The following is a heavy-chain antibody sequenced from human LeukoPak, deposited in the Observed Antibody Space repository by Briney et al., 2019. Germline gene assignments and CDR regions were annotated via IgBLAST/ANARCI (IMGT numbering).Heavy chain of an antibody. CDR3: ARGGGFSSYGSGTYRWSDQNWFDP. J-gene: IGHJ5*02. CDR2: INPNSGGT. V-gene: IGHV1-2*02. D-gene: IGHD3-10*01. CDR1: GYTFTGYY. Sequence: ASVKVSCKSSGYTFTGYYMHWVRQAPGQGLEWMGWINPNSGGTKYAQKFQGRVTMTRDTSITTAYMELSRLRSDDTAVYYCARGGGFSSYGSGTYRWSDQNWFDPWGQGTLVTVSS.